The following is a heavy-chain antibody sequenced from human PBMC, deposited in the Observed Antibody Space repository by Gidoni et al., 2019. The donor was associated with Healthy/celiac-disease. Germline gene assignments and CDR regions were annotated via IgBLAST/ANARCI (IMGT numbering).Heavy chain of an antibody. J-gene: IGHJ4*02. CDR2: ISWNSGNI. CDR1: GFTFDDYA. D-gene: IGHD3-22*01. CDR3: ATLDRLGDY. V-gene: IGHV3-9*01. Sequence: EVPLVESGGGLVQPGRSLRLSCAASGFTFDDYAMHWVRQAPGKGLEWVSGISWNSGNIGYADSVKGRFTISRDNAKNSLYLQMNSLRAEDTALYYCATLDRLGDYWGQGTLVTVSS.